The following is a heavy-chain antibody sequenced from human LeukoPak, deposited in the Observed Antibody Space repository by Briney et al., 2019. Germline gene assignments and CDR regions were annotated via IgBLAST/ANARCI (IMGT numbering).Heavy chain of an antibody. CDR2: MNPNSGNT. J-gene: IGHJ6*02. CDR1: GYTFTSYD. V-gene: IGHV1-8*01. CDR3: AREGWELLRDYYYYGMDV. Sequence: ASVKVSCKASGYTFTSYDINWVRQATGQGLEWMGWMNPNSGNTGYAQKFQGRVTMTRNTSISTAYMELSSLRSEDTAVYYCAREGWELLRDYYYYGMDVWGQGTTVTVSS. D-gene: IGHD1-26*01.